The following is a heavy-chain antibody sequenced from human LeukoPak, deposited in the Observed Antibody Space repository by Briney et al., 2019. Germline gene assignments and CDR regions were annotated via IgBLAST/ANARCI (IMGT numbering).Heavy chain of an antibody. CDR2: ISGSGGST. CDR1: GFTFSSYA. V-gene: IGHV3-23*01. Sequence: GGSLRLSCAASGFTFSSYAMSWVRQAPGKGREWVSAISGSGGSTYYADSVKGRFTISRDNSKNTLYLQMNSLRDEDTAVYYCAKSREGIFGVVTAYYFDYWGQGTLVTVSS. CDR3: AKSREGIFGVVTAYYFDY. D-gene: IGHD3-3*01. J-gene: IGHJ4*02.